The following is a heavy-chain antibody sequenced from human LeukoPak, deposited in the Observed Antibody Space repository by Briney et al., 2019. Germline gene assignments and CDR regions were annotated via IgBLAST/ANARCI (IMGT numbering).Heavy chain of an antibody. CDR3: ARGGRWLQSHRDRANYYYYMDV. J-gene: IGHJ6*03. Sequence: KPSETLSLTCTVSGGSISSSSYYWGWIRQPPGKGLEWIGSIYYSGSTYYNPSLKSRVTISVDTSKNQFSLKLSSVTAADTAVYYCARGGRWLQSHRDRANYYYYMDVWGKGTTVTVSS. V-gene: IGHV4-39*07. CDR2: IYYSGST. D-gene: IGHD5-24*01. CDR1: GGSISSSSYY.